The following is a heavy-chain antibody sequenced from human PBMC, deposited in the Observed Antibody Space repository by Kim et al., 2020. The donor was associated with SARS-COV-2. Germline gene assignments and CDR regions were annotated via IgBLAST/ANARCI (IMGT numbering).Heavy chain of an antibody. D-gene: IGHD5-18*01. Sequence: RYRPSFQGQVTISADQSISTAYLQWSSLKASDTAMYYCARHSGDTAMVDTLFDYWGQGTLVTVSS. J-gene: IGHJ4*02. CDR3: ARHSGDTAMVDTLFDY. V-gene: IGHV5-51*01.